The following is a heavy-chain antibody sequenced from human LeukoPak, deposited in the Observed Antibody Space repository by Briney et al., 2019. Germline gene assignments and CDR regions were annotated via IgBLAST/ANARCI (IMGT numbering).Heavy chain of an antibody. CDR1: GASISRSDYF. CDR3: ARAVDDYVWGSYRPPGH. V-gene: IGHV4-39*01. J-gene: IGHJ4*02. CDR2: IYYSGST. D-gene: IGHD3-16*02. Sequence: PSETLSLTCTVSGASISRSDYFWGWIRQPPGKGLEWIGSIYYSGSTYYSPSLKGRVTISVDTSKNQFSLKLNSVTAADTAVYYCARAVDDYVWGSYRPPGHWGQGTLVTVSS.